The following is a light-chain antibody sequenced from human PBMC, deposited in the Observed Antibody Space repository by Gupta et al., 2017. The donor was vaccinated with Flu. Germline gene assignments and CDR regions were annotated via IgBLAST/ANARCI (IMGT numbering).Light chain of an antibody. V-gene: IGKV3-20*01. J-gene: IGKJ4*01. Sequence: EIVLTQSPGTLSLSPGERATRSCRASQSVSSSYLAWYQQKPGQAPRLLIYGASSRATGIPDRFSGSGSATDFTLTISRLEPEDFAVYYCQQYGSSPLTFGGGTKVEIK. CDR2: GAS. CDR1: QSVSSSY. CDR3: QQYGSSPLT.